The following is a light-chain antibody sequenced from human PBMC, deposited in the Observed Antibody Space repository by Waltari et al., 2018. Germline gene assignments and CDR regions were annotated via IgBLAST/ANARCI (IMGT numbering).Light chain of an antibody. J-gene: IGLJ2*01. CDR3: ASYTSTNTVV. CDR1: NNDIGYYNF. V-gene: IGLV2-14*01. CDR2: DVT. Sequence: QSALTQPASVSGSPGQSITISCTGTNNDIGYYNFVSWYQRHPGKAPKLMIFDVTRCCSGVARRFSGSKSGNTASLTISGLQPEDEADYFCASYTSTNTVVFGGGTRVTVL.